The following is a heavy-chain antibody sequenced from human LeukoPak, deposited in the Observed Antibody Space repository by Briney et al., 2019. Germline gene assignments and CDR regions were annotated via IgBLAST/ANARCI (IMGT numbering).Heavy chain of an antibody. CDR2: IYTSGST. CDR1: GGSISSYY. Sequence: SETLSLTCTVSGGSISSYYWSWIRQPAGKGLEWIGRIYTSGSTNYNPSLKSRVTMSVDTSKNQFSLQLNSVTPEDTAVYYCAASRIAVAGTAPDYWGQGTLVTVSS. CDR3: AASRIAVAGTAPDY. J-gene: IGHJ4*02. V-gene: IGHV4-4*07. D-gene: IGHD6-19*01.